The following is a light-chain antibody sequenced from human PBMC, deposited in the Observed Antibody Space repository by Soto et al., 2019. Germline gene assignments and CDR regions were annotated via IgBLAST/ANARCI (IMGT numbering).Light chain of an antibody. CDR3: QQYNSYST. Sequence: PGERATLSCRASQSVSSYLAWYQQKHGQAPRLLIHGASNRATGIPARFSGSGSGTDFTLTISSLQPDDFATYYCQQYNSYSTLGQGTKVDIK. J-gene: IGKJ1*01. V-gene: IGKV3D-15*01. CDR1: QSVSSY. CDR2: GAS.